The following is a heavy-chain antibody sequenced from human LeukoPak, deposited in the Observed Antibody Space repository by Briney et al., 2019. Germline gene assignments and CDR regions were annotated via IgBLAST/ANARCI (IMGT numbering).Heavy chain of an antibody. D-gene: IGHD3-22*01. CDR1: GFSFSSYS. V-gene: IGHV3-21*01. CDR2: ISSSSYI. CDR3: ARDTWDSSGYYYVTPTDY. Sequence: GGSLRLSCAASGFSFSSYSMNWVRQAPGKGLEWVSSISSSSYIYYADSVKGRFTISRDNAKNSLYLQMNSLRAEDTAVYYCARDTWDSSGYYYVTPTDYWGQGTLVTVSS. J-gene: IGHJ4*02.